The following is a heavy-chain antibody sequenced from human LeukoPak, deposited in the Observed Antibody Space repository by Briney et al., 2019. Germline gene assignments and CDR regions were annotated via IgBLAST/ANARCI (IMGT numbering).Heavy chain of an antibody. V-gene: IGHV4-59*01. Sequence: PSETLSLTCTVSGGSISSYYWSWIRQPPGKGLEWIGYIYYSGSTNYNPSLKSRVTISVDTSKNQFSLKLSSVTAADTAVYYCARVSTVTTSWYFDLGGRGTLVTVSS. J-gene: IGHJ2*01. D-gene: IGHD4-17*01. CDR2: IYYSGST. CDR3: ARVSTVTTSWYFDL. CDR1: GGSISSYY.